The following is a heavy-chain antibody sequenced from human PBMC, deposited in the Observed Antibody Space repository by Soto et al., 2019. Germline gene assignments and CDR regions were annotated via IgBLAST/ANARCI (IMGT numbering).Heavy chain of an antibody. J-gene: IGHJ6*03. CDR3: ARRYSGYDLTDYYYYYMDV. CDR2: IYYSGST. D-gene: IGHD5-12*01. Sequence: SETLSLTCTVSGGSISSYYWSWIRQPPGKGLEWIGYIYYSGSTNYNPSLKSRVTISVDTSKNQFSLRLSSVTAADTAVYYCARRYSGYDLTDYYYYYMDVWGKGTTVTVSS. CDR1: GGSISSYY. V-gene: IGHV4-59*01.